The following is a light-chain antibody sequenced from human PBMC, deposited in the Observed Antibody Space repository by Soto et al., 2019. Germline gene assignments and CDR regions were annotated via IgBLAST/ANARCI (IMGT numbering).Light chain of an antibody. CDR2: LGS. V-gene: IGKV2-28*01. J-gene: IGKJ5*01. CDR3: KQGQDTPYP. CDR1: QSLLNSNGYNY. Sequence: DIVLTQSPLSLPVTPGEPASISCRSSQSLLNSNGYNYLDWYLQKPGQSPQLLIYLGSNRASGVPDRFSGSGSGTDFTLHISTLGAEDVGVYYCKQGQDTPYPFGQGTRLEIK.